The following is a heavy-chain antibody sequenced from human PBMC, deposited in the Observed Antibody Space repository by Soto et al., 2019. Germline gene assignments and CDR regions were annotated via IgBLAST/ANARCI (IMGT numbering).Heavy chain of an antibody. CDR2: IYYSGGT. V-gene: IGHV4-31*03. D-gene: IGHD2-2*02. CDR3: ARAPLYPEY. Sequence: QVQLQESGPGRVKPSQTLSLTCTVSGGSFSSGGYYWSWIRQHPGKGLEWIGYIYYSGGTYYTPSLKSRVTISVNTSKNQFSLRLSSVTAADTGVYYCARAPLYPEYWGQGTLVSVYS. J-gene: IGHJ4*02. CDR1: GGSFSSGGYY.